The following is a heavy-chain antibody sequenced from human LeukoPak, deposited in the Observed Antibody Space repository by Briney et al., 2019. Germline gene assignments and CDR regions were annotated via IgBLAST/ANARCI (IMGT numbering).Heavy chain of an antibody. CDR2: ISGGGSTI. V-gene: IGHV3-48*03. J-gene: IGHJ4*02. D-gene: IGHD6-19*01. CDR1: GFSFSSYE. CDR3: ARGIAVAGTFDS. Sequence: GGSLRLSCAASGFSFSSYEMSWVRQAPGKGLEWVSYISGGGSTIYYADSVKGRFTISRDNAKNSLYLQMNSLRAEDTAVYYCARGIAVAGTFDSWGQGTLVIVSS.